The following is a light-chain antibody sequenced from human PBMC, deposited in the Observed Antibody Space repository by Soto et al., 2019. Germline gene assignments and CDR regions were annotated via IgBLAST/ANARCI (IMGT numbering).Light chain of an antibody. J-gene: IGKJ4*01. V-gene: IGKV3-11*01. CDR2: DAS. Sequence: EIVLTQSPATLSLPPGERATLSCRASQSINNYLAWYQQKPGQAPRPLIYDASTRATGIPARFSGSGSGTDFSLTISSLEPEHLAVYYCQQRRSGLTFGGGTKVEIK. CDR3: QQRRSGLT. CDR1: QSINNY.